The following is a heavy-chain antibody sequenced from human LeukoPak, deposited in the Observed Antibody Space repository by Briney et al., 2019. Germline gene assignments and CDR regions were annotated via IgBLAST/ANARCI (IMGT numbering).Heavy chain of an antibody. V-gene: IGHV3-30-3*01. CDR1: GFTFSSYA. CDR3: AKVYCSSTSCYKLAARPGLS. Sequence: GRSLRLSCAASGFTFSSYAMHWVRQAPGKGLEWVAVISYDGSNKYYADSVKGRFTISRDNSKNTLYLQMNSLRAEDTAVYYCAKVYCSSTSCYKLAARPGLSWGQGTLVTVSS. CDR2: ISYDGSNK. J-gene: IGHJ4*02. D-gene: IGHD2-2*02.